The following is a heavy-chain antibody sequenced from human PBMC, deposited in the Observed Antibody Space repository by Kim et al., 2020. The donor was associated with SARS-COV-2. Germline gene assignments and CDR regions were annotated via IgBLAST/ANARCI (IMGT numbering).Heavy chain of an antibody. CDR3: ARILGVVVPAALFDY. CDR2: INHSGST. CDR1: GGSFSGYY. V-gene: IGHV4-34*01. D-gene: IGHD2-2*01. Sequence: SETLSLTCAVYGGSFSGYYWSWIRQPPGKGLEWIGEINHSGSTNYNPSLKSRVTISVDTSKNQFSLKLSSVTAADTAVYYCARILGVVVPAALFDYWGQGTLVTVSS. J-gene: IGHJ4*02.